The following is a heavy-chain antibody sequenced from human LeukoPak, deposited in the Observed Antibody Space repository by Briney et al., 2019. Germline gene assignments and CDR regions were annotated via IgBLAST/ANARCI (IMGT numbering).Heavy chain of an antibody. Sequence: PSETLSLTCAVYGGSFSGYYWSWIRQPPGKGLEWIGEINHSGSTNYNPSLKSRVTISVDTSKNQFSLKLSSVTAADTAVYYCARAREYTYYYDSSGYPRHTKHDAFDIWGQGTMVTVSS. CDR3: ARAREYTYYYDSSGYPRHTKHDAFDI. D-gene: IGHD3-22*01. CDR2: INHSGST. J-gene: IGHJ3*02. CDR1: GGSFSGYY. V-gene: IGHV4-34*01.